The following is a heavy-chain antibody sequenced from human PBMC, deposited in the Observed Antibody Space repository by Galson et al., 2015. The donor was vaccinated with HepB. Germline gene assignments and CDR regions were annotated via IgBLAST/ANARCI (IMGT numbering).Heavy chain of an antibody. D-gene: IGHD3-16*01. CDR3: AKDRQGGGWAHGMDV. Sequence: SLRLSCAASGFTFSSYGMHWVRQAPGKGLEWVAVMSYDGSNKYYADSVQGRFTISRDNSENTLYLQMNSLRAEDTAVYYCAKDRQGGGWAHGMDVWGQGTTVTVSS. J-gene: IGHJ6*02. CDR1: GFTFSSYG. CDR2: MSYDGSNK. V-gene: IGHV3-30*18.